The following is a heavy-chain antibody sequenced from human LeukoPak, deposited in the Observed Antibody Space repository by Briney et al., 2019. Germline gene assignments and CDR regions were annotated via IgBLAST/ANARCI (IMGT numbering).Heavy chain of an antibody. D-gene: IGHD3-22*01. CDR2: INPSSGSI. J-gene: IGHJ4*02. CDR1: GYTFTSYH. Sequence: ASVKVSCKASGYTFTSYHMHWVRQAPGQRLEWMGIINPSSGSISYAQKFQGRVTMTRDTSTSTAYMELSNLKSEDTAVYYCARRGEYEEYYYDSSGYYYFDYWGQGTLVTVSS. CDR3: ARRGEYEEYYYDSSGYYYFDY. V-gene: IGHV1-46*01.